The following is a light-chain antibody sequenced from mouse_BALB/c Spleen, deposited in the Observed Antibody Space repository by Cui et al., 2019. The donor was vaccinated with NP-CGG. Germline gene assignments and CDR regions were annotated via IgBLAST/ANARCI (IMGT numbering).Light chain of an antibody. Sequence: HAVLTQGSALTTSPGETVTLTCRSSTGAVTTSNYANWVQEKPDHLFTGLIGGTNNRAPGVPARFSGSLIGDKAVLTITGAQTEDEAIYFCALWYSNHWVFGGGTKLTVL. CDR3: ALWYSNHWV. V-gene: IGLV1*01. CDR1: TGAVTTSNY. J-gene: IGLJ1*01. CDR2: GTN.